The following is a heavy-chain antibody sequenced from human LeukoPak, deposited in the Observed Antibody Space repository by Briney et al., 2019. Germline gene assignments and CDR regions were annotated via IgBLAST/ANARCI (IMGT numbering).Heavy chain of an antibody. CDR2: IYYSGST. Sequence: KPSETLSLTCTVSGGSISNYYWNWIRQPPGKGLEWIGYIYYSGSTNYNPSLKSRVTISVDTSKNRFSLKLSSVTAADTAVYYCAGWATDYDAFDIWGQGTMVTVSS. D-gene: IGHD5-12*01. V-gene: IGHV4-59*12. J-gene: IGHJ3*02. CDR1: GGSISNYY. CDR3: AGWATDYDAFDI.